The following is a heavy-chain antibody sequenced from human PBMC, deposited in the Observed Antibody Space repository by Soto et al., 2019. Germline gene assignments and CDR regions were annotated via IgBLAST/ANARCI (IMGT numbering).Heavy chain of an antibody. Sequence: ASVKVSCKASGYTFSDYYIHWVRQAPGQGLEWMGLINPSGGNVKYAQNFQVRLTMTRDTSTSTVYMELSSLKSEDTAVYYCARDHPVGEGPKRDLKYWGQGTLVTVSS. CDR1: GYTFSDYY. CDR2: INPSGGNV. CDR3: ARDHPVGEGPKRDLKY. D-gene: IGHD3-3*01. J-gene: IGHJ4*02. V-gene: IGHV1-46*01.